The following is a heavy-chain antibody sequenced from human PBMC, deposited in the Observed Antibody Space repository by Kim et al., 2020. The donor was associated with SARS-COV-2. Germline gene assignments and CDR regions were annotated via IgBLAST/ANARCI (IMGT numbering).Heavy chain of an antibody. J-gene: IGHJ6*02. Sequence: NYHPSLKSRVTISVDTSKNQFSLKLSSVTAADTAVYYCAREILYYYGMDVWGQGTTVTVSS. V-gene: IGHV4-34*01. CDR3: AREILYYYGMDV.